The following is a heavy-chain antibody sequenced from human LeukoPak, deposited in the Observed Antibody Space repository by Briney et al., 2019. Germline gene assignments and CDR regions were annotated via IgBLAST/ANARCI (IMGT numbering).Heavy chain of an antibody. Sequence: SETLSLTCTVSGXSISTYYGNWIRQPPGKGLEWIGNIYYSGSTNYNPSLESRVAISVDMSKNQFSLKLSSVTAADTAVYYCARMRVVTTYRTHYYYGMDVWGQGTTVTVSS. CDR1: GXSISTYY. V-gene: IGHV4-59*01. D-gene: IGHD2-21*02. CDR2: IYYSGST. CDR3: ARMRVVTTYRTHYYYGMDV. J-gene: IGHJ6*02.